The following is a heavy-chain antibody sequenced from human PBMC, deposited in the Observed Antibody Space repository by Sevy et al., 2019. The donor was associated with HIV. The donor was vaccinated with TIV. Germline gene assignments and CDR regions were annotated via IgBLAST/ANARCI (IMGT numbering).Heavy chain of an antibody. CDR2: IYYSGST. D-gene: IGHD3-16*02. Sequence: GSLRLSCTVSGGSISSYYWSWIRQPPGKGLEWIGYIYYSGSTNYNPSLKSRVTISVDTSKNQFSLKLSSVTAADTAVYYCARAGGVTFSAFDNWGQGTMVTVSS. CDR1: GGSISSYY. V-gene: IGHV4-59*01. CDR3: ARAGGVTFSAFDN. J-gene: IGHJ3*02.